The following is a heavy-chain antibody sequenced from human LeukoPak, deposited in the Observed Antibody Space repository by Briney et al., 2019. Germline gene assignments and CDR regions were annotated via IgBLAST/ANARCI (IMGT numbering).Heavy chain of an antibody. D-gene: IGHD6-13*01. V-gene: IGHV3-7*03. Sequence: PGGSLRLSCAASGFTFSSYWMSWVRQAPGKGLEWVANIKQDGSEKYYVDSVKGRFTISRDNAQNSLFLQISSLRVEDSAVYYCARDRDSNWYPYLDCWGQGTLVAVSS. CDR1: GFTFSSYW. CDR3: ARDRDSNWYPYLDC. J-gene: IGHJ4*02. CDR2: IKQDGSEK.